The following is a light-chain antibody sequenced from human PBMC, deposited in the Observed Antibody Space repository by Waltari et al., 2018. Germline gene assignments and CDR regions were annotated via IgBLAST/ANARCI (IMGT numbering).Light chain of an antibody. CDR2: EGS. V-gene: IGLV2-23*01. Sequence: QSALTQPAPASGSPGQSITISCPGTCSAVGSYNLVSWYQQHPVKAPKLMFYEGSKRPSGVSNRFSGSKSGNTASLTISGLQAEDEADYYCCSYAGSSTWVFGGGTKLTVL. CDR1: CSAVGSYNL. CDR3: CSYAGSSTWV. J-gene: IGLJ3*02.